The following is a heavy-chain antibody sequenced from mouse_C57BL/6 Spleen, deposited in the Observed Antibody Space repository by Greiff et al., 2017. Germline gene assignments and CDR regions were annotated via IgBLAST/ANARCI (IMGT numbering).Heavy chain of an antibody. Sequence: VQLQQSGAELVRPGTSVKVSCKASGYAFTNYLIEWVKQRPGQGLEWIGVINPGSGGTNYNEKFKGKATLTADKSSSTAYMQLSSLTSEDSAVYFCASGGNLLHYFDYWGQGTTLTVSS. CDR2: INPGSGGT. D-gene: IGHD2-1*01. J-gene: IGHJ2*01. V-gene: IGHV1-54*01. CDR3: ASGGNLLHYFDY. CDR1: GYAFTNYL.